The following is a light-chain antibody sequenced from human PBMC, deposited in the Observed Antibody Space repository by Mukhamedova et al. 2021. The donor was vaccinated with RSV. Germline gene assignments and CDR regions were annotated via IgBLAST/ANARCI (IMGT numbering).Light chain of an antibody. CDR2: DAS. CDR3: QPFNSYPLT. J-gene: IGKJ4*01. V-gene: IGKV1-13*02. Sequence: WYQRRVHGKAPNLLIYDASCLKSGVPSRFIGSGSGTDFTLTIHSLHPEDFSPYSCQPFNSYPLTLGGGTKVEI.